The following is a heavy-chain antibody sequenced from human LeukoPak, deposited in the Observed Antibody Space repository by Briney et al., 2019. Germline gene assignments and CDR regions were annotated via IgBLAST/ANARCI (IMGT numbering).Heavy chain of an antibody. J-gene: IGHJ6*03. Sequence: SETLSLTCTVSGGFISSYYWSWIRQPAGKGLEWIGRIYTSGSTNYNPSLKSRVTMSVDTSKNQFSLKLSSVTAADTAVYYCARVAGYSYGFDYYYYMDVWGKGTTVTVSS. V-gene: IGHV4-4*07. CDR2: IYTSGST. D-gene: IGHD5-18*01. CDR3: ARVAGYSYGFDYYYYMDV. CDR1: GGFISSYY.